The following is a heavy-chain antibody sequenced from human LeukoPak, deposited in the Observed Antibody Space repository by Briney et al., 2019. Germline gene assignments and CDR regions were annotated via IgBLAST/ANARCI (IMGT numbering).Heavy chain of an antibody. J-gene: IGHJ4*02. V-gene: IGHV5-51*01. CDR1: GNTFTNYW. D-gene: IGHD3-3*01. CDR3: ARLSTRLLDH. Sequence: GESLKISCKGSGNTFTNYWIGGLRQLPGKGLEGMGIIYPVYSETRYSPSFQGQVTMSVDKSSSTAYLLWATLKASDTAVYFCARLSTRLLDHWGQGTRVTVSS. CDR2: IYPVYSET.